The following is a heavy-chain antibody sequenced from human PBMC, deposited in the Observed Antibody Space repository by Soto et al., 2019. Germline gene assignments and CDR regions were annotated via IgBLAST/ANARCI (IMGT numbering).Heavy chain of an antibody. Sequence: ASVKVSCKASGYTFTSYGISWVRQAPGQGLEWMGWISAYNGNTNYAQKLQGRVTMTTDTSTSTAYMELRSLRSDDTAVYYCARADKIIASDATVYWGQGTLVTVYS. CDR2: ISAYNGNT. CDR3: ARADKIIASDATVY. D-gene: IGHD6-13*01. J-gene: IGHJ4*02. V-gene: IGHV1-18*04. CDR1: GYTFTSYG.